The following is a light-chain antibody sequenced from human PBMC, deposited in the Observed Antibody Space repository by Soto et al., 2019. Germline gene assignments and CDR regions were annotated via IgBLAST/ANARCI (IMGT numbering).Light chain of an antibody. CDR2: GAS. V-gene: IGKV3-15*01. CDR1: QSVSSN. Sequence: ELVMTQSPATLSVSPGERATLSCRASQSVSSNLAWYQQKPGQAPRLLIYGASTRATGIPARFSGSGSGTEFTLTISSLQSEDFAVYYCQQYNNWPFTFGTGTKVD. CDR3: QQYNNWPFT. J-gene: IGKJ3*01.